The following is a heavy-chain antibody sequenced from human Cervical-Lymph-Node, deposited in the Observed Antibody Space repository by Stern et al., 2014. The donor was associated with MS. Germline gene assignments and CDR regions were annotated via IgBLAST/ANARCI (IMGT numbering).Heavy chain of an antibody. J-gene: IGHJ4*02. CDR3: ARSPPYYEFWNDYYYFDY. V-gene: IGHV2-70*04. CDR2: IDWDDDK. Sequence: QITLKESGPALVKPTQTLTLTCTFSGFSLSTSGMRVSWIRQPPGKALEWLARIDWDDDKFYRASLKTRLTLSKDTSKNQVVLTMTNMDPVDTATYYCARSPPYYEFWNDYYYFDYWGQGTLVAVSS. CDR1: GFSLSTSGMR. D-gene: IGHD3-3*01.